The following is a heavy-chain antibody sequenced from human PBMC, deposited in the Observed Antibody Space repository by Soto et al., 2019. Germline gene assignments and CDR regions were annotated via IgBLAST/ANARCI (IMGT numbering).Heavy chain of an antibody. Sequence: ASVKVSCKASGGTFSSYAISWVRQAPGQGLEWMGGIIPIFGTANYAQKFQGRVTRTADESTSTAYMELSSLRSEDTAVYYCARLRGFWNAYDFDDWGQGTLVTVSS. CDR1: GGTFSSYA. CDR3: ARLRGFWNAYDFDD. J-gene: IGHJ4*02. CDR2: IIPIFGTA. V-gene: IGHV1-69*13. D-gene: IGHD3-3*01.